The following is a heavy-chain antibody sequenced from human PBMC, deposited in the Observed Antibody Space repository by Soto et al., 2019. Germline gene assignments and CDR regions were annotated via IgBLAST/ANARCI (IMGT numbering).Heavy chain of an antibody. D-gene: IGHD4-17*01. Sequence: QVQLVQSGPEVRKPGASVGLSCATSGYNFNQYYIHWVRQAPGQGLEWMGIINLRGGTTEYAHKFRGRVTVTGDTSTRTAYMELSSLRSEDTAVYFCARGPDDSDVPRWDHWGQGTLITVSS. V-gene: IGHV1-46*02. CDR1: GYNFNQYY. CDR2: INLRGGTT. J-gene: IGHJ4*02. CDR3: ARGPDDSDVPRWDH.